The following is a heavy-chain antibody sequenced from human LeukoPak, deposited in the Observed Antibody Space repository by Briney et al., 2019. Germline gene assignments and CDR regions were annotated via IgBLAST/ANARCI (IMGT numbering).Heavy chain of an antibody. D-gene: IGHD1-26*01. J-gene: IGHJ4*02. Sequence: PGGSLRLSCAASGFTVSSYGMHWVRQAPGKGLEWVAVIWYDGSNKYHADSVKGRFTISRDNSKNTLYLQMNSLRAEDTAVYYCARDTTSGSYVSYFDYWGQGTLVTVSS. V-gene: IGHV3-33*08. CDR2: IWYDGSNK. CDR1: GFTVSSYG. CDR3: ARDTTSGSYVSYFDY.